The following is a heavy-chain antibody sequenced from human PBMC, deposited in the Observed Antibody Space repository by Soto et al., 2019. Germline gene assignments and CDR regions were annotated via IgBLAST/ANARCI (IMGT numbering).Heavy chain of an antibody. V-gene: IGHV1-18*01. D-gene: IGHD5-18*01. CDR2: ISAYNGNT. Sequence: GASVKVSCKASGYTFTSYGISWVRQAPGQGLEWMGWISAYNGNTNYAQKLQGRVTMTTDTSTSTAYMELRSLRSDDTAVYYCARVGQLWFPPHGGMDYWGQGTLVTVSS. J-gene: IGHJ4*02. CDR3: ARVGQLWFPPHGGMDY. CDR1: GYTFTSYG.